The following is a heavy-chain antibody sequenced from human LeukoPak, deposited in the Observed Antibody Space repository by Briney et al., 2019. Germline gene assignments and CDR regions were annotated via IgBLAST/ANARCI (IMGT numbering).Heavy chain of an antibody. V-gene: IGHV3-33*06. CDR3: AKPGDDYGDSGYFDY. CDR1: GFTFSSYG. Sequence: GGSLRLSCAASGFTFSSYGMHWVRQAPGKGLGWVAVIRYDGSNKYYADSVKGRFTISRDNSKNTLYLQMNSLRAEDTAVYYCAKPGDDYGDSGYFDYWGQGTLVTVSS. CDR2: IRYDGSNK. D-gene: IGHD4-17*01. J-gene: IGHJ4*02.